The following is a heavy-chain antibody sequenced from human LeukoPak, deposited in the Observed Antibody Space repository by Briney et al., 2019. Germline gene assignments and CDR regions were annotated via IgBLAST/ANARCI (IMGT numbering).Heavy chain of an antibody. V-gene: IGHV3-9*01. Sequence: GGSLRLSCAASGFTFDDYAMHWVRQAPGKGLEWVSGISWNSGSINYADSVKGRFTISRDNAKNSLYLQMNSLRPEDTALYYCAKDISVAAAEGGDFDYLGQGTLVTVPS. CDR2: ISWNSGSI. D-gene: IGHD6-13*01. CDR1: GFTFDDYA. J-gene: IGHJ4*02. CDR3: AKDISVAAAEGGDFDY.